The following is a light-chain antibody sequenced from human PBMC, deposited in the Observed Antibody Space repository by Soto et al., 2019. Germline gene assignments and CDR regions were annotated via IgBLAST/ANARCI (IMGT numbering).Light chain of an antibody. J-gene: IGKJ1*01. CDR2: AAS. V-gene: IGKV1-16*01. CDR1: QGISNY. Sequence: DNQMTQSPSHLSASVGDRVTITCRASQGISNYLAWFQQKPGKVPKRLIYAASSLPRGVPSRFSGSGSGTKFTLTIASLQPDDFATYYCQQYETFSGTFGPGAKVDIK. CDR3: QQYETFSGT.